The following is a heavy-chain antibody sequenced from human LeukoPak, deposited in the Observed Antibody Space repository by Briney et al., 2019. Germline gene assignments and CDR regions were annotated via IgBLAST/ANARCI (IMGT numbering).Heavy chain of an antibody. D-gene: IGHD6-6*01. CDR2: ISGSSSYI. V-gene: IGHV3-21*01. J-gene: IGHJ3*02. Sequence: GGSLRLSCAASGFTFSSYSMNWVRQAPGKGLEGVSSISGSSSYIYYADSVKGRFTISRDNAKNSLYLQMNSLRAEDTAVYYCARAGEYSSSLGDAFDIWGQGTMVTVSS. CDR1: GFTFSSYS. CDR3: ARAGEYSSSLGDAFDI.